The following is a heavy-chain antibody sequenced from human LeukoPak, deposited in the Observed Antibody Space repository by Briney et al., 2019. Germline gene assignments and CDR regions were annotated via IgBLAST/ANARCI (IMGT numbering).Heavy chain of an antibody. D-gene: IGHD2-21*01. CDR3: VKDPRDTYGTNWFVS. Sequence: GGSLRLSCVASGFIFGNYGMSWVRQAPGKGLQWVSQISGTGGATWYAGFARDRFTISRDNSKKTLYLQMSGLRVEDTAMYYCVKDPRDTYGTNWFVSWGQGTLLIVSS. J-gene: IGHJ5*01. CDR2: ISGTGGAT. CDR1: GFIFGNYG. V-gene: IGHV3-23*01.